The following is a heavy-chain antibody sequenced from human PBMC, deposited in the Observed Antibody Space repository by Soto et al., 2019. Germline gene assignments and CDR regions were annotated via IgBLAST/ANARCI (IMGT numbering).Heavy chain of an antibody. Sequence: QVQLVQSGAEVKRPGASVTVSCRSSGDTFNDYYIHWVRQAPGQGLEWMGWINPNGGVTKYAQKFQGWGSMTRDKSIRTVYMQLSRLRSDDTAVYYCARESGGATATLDYYYFYMDVWGTGTTVTVSS. CDR2: INPNGGVT. CDR1: GDTFNDYY. D-gene: IGHD5-12*01. CDR3: ARESGGATATLDYYYFYMDV. V-gene: IGHV1-2*04. J-gene: IGHJ6*03.